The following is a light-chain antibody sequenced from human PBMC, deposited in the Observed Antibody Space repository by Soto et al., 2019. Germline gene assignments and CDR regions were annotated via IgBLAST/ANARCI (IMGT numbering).Light chain of an antibody. CDR1: SSDVGGYNY. CDR2: DVS. V-gene: IGLV2-11*01. Sequence: QSALTQPRSVSGSPGQSVTISCTGTSSDVGGYNYVSWYQQHPGKAPKLMFYDVSKRPSGVPDRFSGSKSGNTASLTISGLQAEDEADYYCCSYAGSYTFERVFGGGTKLTVL. CDR3: CSYAGSYTFERV. J-gene: IGLJ3*02.